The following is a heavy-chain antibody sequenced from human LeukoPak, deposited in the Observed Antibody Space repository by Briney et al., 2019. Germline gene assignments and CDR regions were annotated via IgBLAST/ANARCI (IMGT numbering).Heavy chain of an antibody. CDR3: AKDRITMVRGVPDAFDI. CDR2: IKQDGSEK. J-gene: IGHJ3*02. Sequence: GGSLRLSCAASGFTFSSYWMSWVRQAPGKGLEWVANIKQDGSEKYYVDSVKGRFTISRDNAKNSLYLQMNSLRAEDTAVYYCAKDRITMVRGVPDAFDIWGQGTMVTVSS. CDR1: GFTFSSYW. D-gene: IGHD3-10*01. V-gene: IGHV3-7*03.